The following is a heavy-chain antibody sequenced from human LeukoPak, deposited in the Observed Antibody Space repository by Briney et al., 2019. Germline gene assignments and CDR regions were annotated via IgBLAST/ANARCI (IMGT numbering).Heavy chain of an antibody. V-gene: IGHV3-66*01. D-gene: IGHD1-26*01. Sequence: GGSLRLSCAASGFTVSSSYMSWVRQAPGKGLEWVSIISSAGTTYYADSVKGRFTISRDNSKNTVYLQVNSLRAEDTAVYYCVKDLGRYRNNCFDYWGQGTLVTVSS. CDR1: GFTVSSSY. CDR2: ISSAGTT. J-gene: IGHJ4*02. CDR3: VKDLGRYRNNCFDY.